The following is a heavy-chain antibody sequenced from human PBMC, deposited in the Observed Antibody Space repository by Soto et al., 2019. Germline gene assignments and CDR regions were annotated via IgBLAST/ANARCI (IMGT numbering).Heavy chain of an antibody. V-gene: IGHV1-69*12. J-gene: IGHJ6*02. Sequence: QVQLVQSGAEVKKPGSSVKVSCKASGGTFSSYAISWVRQAPGQGLEWMGGIIPIFGTANYAQKFQGRVTITADDSTSTAYMELSSLGSEDAAVYYWAVDGGWGDPKGMDVWGQGSTVTVSS. CDR3: AVDGGWGDPKGMDV. D-gene: IGHD3-16*01. CDR1: GGTFSSYA. CDR2: IIPIFGTA.